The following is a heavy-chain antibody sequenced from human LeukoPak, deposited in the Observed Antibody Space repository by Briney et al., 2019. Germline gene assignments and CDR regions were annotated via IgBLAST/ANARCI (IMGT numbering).Heavy chain of an antibody. CDR2: INPNSGGT. J-gene: IGHJ4*02. CDR3: ARVRSRGRYFDWLLGDY. V-gene: IGHV1-2*06. CDR1: GYTFTGYY. D-gene: IGHD3-9*01. Sequence: GASVKVSCKASGYTFTGYYMHWVRQAPGQGLERMGLINPNSGGTNYAQKFQGRVTMTRDTSISTAYMELSRLRSDDTAVYYCARVRSRGRYFDWLLGDYWGQGTLVTVSS.